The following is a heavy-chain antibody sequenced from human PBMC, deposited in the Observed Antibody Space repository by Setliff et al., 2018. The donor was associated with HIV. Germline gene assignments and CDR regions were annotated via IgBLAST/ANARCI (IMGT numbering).Heavy chain of an antibody. CDR2: IIPIFNTA. CDR1: GGTFSSYS. J-gene: IGHJ6*02. V-gene: IGHV1-69*13. D-gene: IGHD2-15*01. CDR3: ARGSGGYCSGGSCYFGFGLAL. Sequence: SVKVSCKASGGTFSSYSITWVRQAPGQGLEWMGGIIPIFNTANYAQKFQGRVTITVDESTSTAYMELSSLGSEDTAVYYRARGSGGYCSGGSCYFGFGLALWGQGTTVTVSS.